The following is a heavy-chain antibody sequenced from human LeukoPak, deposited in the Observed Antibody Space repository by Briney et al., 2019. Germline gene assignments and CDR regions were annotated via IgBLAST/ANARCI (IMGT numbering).Heavy chain of an antibody. V-gene: IGHV1-69*05. CDR1: GGTFSSYA. Sequence: SVKVSCKASGGTFSSYAISWVRQAPGQGLEWMGGIIPIFGTANYAQKFQGRVTMTTDTSTSTAYMELRSLRSDDTAVYYCAKRYSGSYSDWGQGTLVTVSS. J-gene: IGHJ4*02. CDR2: IIPIFGTA. D-gene: IGHD1-26*01. CDR3: AKRYSGSYSD.